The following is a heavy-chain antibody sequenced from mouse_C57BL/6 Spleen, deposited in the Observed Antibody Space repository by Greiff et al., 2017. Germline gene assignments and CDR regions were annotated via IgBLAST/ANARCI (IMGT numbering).Heavy chain of an antibody. V-gene: IGHV5-9*01. J-gene: IGHJ1*03. CDR2: ISGGGGNT. CDR3: ARRGYDGSDWYFDV. Sequence: DVMLVESGGGLVQPGGSLKLSCAASGFTFSSYTMSWVRQTPEQRLEWVATISGGGGNTYYPDSVQGRFTISRDNAKNTLYLQMSSLRSEDTALYYCARRGYDGSDWYFDVWGTGTTVTVSS. CDR1: GFTFSSYT. D-gene: IGHD2-3*01.